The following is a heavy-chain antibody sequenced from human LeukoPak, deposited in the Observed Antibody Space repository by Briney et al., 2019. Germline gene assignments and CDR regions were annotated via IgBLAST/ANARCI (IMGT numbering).Heavy chain of an antibody. CDR3: VREVKGYGSSWYQNWFDP. CDR1: GGSISSGDYY. J-gene: IGHJ5*02. CDR2: IYYSGST. D-gene: IGHD6-13*01. V-gene: IGHV4-30-4*01. Sequence: SETLSLTCTVSGGSISSGDYYWSWIRQPPGKGLEWIGYIYYSGSTYYNPSLMSRVTTSIDTSKNQFSLKMSSVTAADTAVYYCVREVKGYGSSWYQNWFDPWGQGTLVTVSS.